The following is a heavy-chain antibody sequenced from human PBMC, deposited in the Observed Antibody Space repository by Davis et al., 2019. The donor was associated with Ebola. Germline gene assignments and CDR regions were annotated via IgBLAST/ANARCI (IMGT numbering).Heavy chain of an antibody. Sequence: PGGSLRLSCAASGFTFRCYDMHWVRHATGKGLEWVSAIGAAGDTYYPVSVKGRFTISRENAKNSLYLQMNSLRAEDTAVYYCARAGFGSTWFDCWGQGILVTVSS. CDR2: IGAAGDT. J-gene: IGHJ5*01. D-gene: IGHD6-13*01. CDR1: GFTFRCYD. CDR3: ARAGFGSTWFDC. V-gene: IGHV3-13*01.